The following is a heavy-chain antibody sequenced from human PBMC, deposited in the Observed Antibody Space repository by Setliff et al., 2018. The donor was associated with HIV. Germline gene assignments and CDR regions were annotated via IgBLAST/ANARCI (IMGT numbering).Heavy chain of an antibody. CDR1: GGSISSGSYY. V-gene: IGHV4-61*09. D-gene: IGHD3-22*01. Sequence: SETLSLTCPVSGGSISSGSYYWSWIRQPAGKGLEWIGHIYTSGSTNYNPSLKSRVTISVDTSKNQFSLMLSSVTAADTAVYYCARARTPYYYDSSAYYFNYYYMDVWGKGTTVTVSS. CDR2: IYTSGST. J-gene: IGHJ6*03. CDR3: ARARTPYYYDSSAYYFNYYYMDV.